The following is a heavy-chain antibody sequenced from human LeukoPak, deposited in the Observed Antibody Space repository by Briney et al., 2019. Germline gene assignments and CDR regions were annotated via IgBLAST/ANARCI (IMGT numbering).Heavy chain of an antibody. CDR2: IYYSGST. CDR3: ARRPSSTSCYKRACGAFDI. V-gene: IGHV4-39*01. J-gene: IGHJ3*02. CDR1: GGSINSSSYY. Sequence: GSLRLSCTVSGGSINSSSYYWGWVRQPPGKGLEWIGGIYYSGSTYYNPSLKSRVTISVDTSKNQFSLKLSSVTAADTAVYYCARRPSSTSCYKRACGAFDIWGQGTMVTVSS. D-gene: IGHD2-2*02.